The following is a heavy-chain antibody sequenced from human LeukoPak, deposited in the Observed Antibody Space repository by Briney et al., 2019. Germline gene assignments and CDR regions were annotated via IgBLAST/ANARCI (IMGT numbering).Heavy chain of an antibody. Sequence: GGSLRLSCAASGFTFDDYAMHWVRQAPGKGLEWVSGISWNSGSIGYADSVKGRFTISRDNAKNSLYLQMNSLRAEDTAVYYCAKVPPLIAVAGWSNYYFDYWGQGTLVTVSS. J-gene: IGHJ4*02. CDR1: GFTFDDYA. CDR2: ISWNSGSI. CDR3: AKVPPLIAVAGWSNYYFDY. D-gene: IGHD6-19*01. V-gene: IGHV3-9*01.